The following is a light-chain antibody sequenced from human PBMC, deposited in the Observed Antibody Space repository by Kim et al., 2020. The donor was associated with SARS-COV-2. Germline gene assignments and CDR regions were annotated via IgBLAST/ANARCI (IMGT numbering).Light chain of an antibody. J-gene: IGLJ1*01. CDR2: DVS. V-gene: IGLV2-14*03. CDR1: SSDVGGYNY. CDR3: SSYSSSGTYV. Sequence: QSALTQPASVSGSPGESITISCTGTSSDVGGYNYVAWYQQHPGKAPKVMIYDVSNRPSGVSNRFSGSKSGNTASLTISGLQTGDEADYYCSSYSSSGTYVFGTGTQLTVL.